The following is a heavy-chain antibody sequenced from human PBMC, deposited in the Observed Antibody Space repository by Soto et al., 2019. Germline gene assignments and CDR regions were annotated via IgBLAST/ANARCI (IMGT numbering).Heavy chain of an antibody. CDR2: ISYVGSNQ. J-gene: IGHJ4*02. Sequence: GGSLRLSCAASGFTFSSYGMYWVRKAPGKGLEWVAGISYVGSNQYYADSVRGRFTISRDNSKNTLYLQMNSLRTEDTAVYYCAKLLYHYDSSGFTADYWGQGTQVTVSS. V-gene: IGHV3-30*18. D-gene: IGHD3-22*01. CDR1: GFTFSSYG. CDR3: AKLLYHYDSSGFTADY.